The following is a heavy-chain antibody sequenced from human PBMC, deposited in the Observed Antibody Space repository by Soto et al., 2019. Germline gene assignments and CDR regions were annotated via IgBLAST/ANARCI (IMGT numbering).Heavy chain of an antibody. D-gene: IGHD3-16*01. Sequence: SETLSLTCTVSGGSISSSSYYWGWIRQPPGKGLEWIGSIYYSGSTYYNPSLKSRVTISVDTSKNQFSLKLSSVTAADTAVYYCARTFSQPDSRYNWFDPWGQGTLVTVSS. V-gene: IGHV4-39*01. CDR3: ARTFSQPDSRYNWFDP. J-gene: IGHJ5*02. CDR1: GGSISSSSYY. CDR2: IYYSGST.